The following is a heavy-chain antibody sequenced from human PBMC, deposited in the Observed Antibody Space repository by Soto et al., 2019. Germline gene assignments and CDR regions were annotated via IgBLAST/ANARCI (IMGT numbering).Heavy chain of an antibody. CDR2: ISSSGSTI. J-gene: IGHJ3*02. Sequence: GGSLRLSCAASGFTFSSYSMNWVRQAPGKGLEWVSYISSSGSTIFYADSVKGRFTISRDNAKNSLYLQMNSLRAEDTAVYYCARDGQGYCSSTSCYAEADDAFDIWGQGTMVTVSS. V-gene: IGHV3-48*04. CDR3: ARDGQGYCSSTSCYAEADDAFDI. D-gene: IGHD2-2*01. CDR1: GFTFSSYS.